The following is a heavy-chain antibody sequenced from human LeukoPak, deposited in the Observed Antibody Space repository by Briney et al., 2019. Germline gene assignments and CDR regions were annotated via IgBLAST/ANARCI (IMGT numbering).Heavy chain of an antibody. D-gene: IGHD3-16*01. Sequence: PSDTLSLTCTVSGGSISSSGYFWGWIRQPPGKGLEWIASFYYSGSTYYNPSLNSRATISGDTPQNRFSLKLTSVPAAGTAVYFWARWGGGGSWGQGTLVTVSS. V-gene: IGHV4-39*01. J-gene: IGHJ4*02. CDR2: FYYSGST. CDR3: ARWGGGGS. CDR1: GGSISSSGYF.